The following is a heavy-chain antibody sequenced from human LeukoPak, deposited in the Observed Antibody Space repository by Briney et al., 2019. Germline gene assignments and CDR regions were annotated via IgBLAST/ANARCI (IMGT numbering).Heavy chain of an antibody. CDR3: ARGPIFGVVTT. J-gene: IGHJ4*02. D-gene: IGHD3-3*01. CDR2: IYYSGST. Sequence: PSETLSLTCTVSGGSISSYYWSWVRQPPGKGLEWIGYIYYSGSTNYNPSLKSRVTISVATSKNQFSLKLSSVTAADTAVYYCARGPIFGVVTTWGQGTLVTVSS. CDR1: GGSISSYY. V-gene: IGHV4-59*01.